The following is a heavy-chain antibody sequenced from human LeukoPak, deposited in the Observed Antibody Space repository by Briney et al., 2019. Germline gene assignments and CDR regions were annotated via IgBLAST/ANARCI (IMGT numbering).Heavy chain of an antibody. CDR1: GFTFSNYA. CDR3: AKGPRVFSGYPPDS. Sequence: GGSLRLSCAASGFTFSNYAMTWVRQAPGKGLEWVSTITGSDDATYYAASVKARFTISRDYSKNMLHLQLQSLGAGDPAMYYFAKGPRVFSGYPPDSWGQGTLLTVSS. V-gene: IGHV3-23*01. J-gene: IGHJ4*02. CDR2: ITGSDDAT. D-gene: IGHD3-22*01.